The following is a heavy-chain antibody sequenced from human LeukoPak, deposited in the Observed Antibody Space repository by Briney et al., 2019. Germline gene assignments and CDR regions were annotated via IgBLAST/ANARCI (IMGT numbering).Heavy chain of an antibody. CDR1: GSTSSRNF. CDR2: INQDGSEK. Sequence: GGSLKLSCAVSGSTSSRNFMSWVRQTPEKGLEWVANINQDGSEKNYVDSVKGRFTISRDNAKNSLFLQMNSLRAEDTAIYYCASGAGWESGYWGQGTLVTVSS. J-gene: IGHJ4*02. D-gene: IGHD1-26*01. CDR3: ASGAGWESGY. V-gene: IGHV3-7*01.